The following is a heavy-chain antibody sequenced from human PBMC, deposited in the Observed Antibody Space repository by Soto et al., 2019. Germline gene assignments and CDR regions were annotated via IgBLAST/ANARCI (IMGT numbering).Heavy chain of an antibody. D-gene: IGHD3-3*01. CDR1: GGSFSGYY. CDR3: ARGRLRFLVSPVRFDY. J-gene: IGHJ4*02. CDR2: INHSGST. V-gene: IGHV4-34*01. Sequence: NPSETLSLTWPVYGGSFSGYYWSWIRQPPGKGLEWIGEINHSGSTNYNPSLKSRVTISVDTSKNQFSLKLSSVTAADTAVYYCARGRLRFLVSPVRFDYWGQGTQVTVSS.